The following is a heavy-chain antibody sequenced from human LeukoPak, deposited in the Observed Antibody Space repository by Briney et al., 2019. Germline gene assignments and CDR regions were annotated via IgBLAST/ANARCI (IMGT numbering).Heavy chain of an antibody. CDR1: GGSISSYY. J-gene: IGHJ6*04. V-gene: IGHV4-59*01. D-gene: IGHD3-10*01. CDR3: ARGLSGYYGSGTARQGFTHMDV. Sequence: SETLSLTCTVSGGSISSYYWSWIRQPPGKGLAWIGYIYYSGSTNYNPSLKSRVTISVDTSKNQFSLKLSSVTAADTAVYYCARGLSGYYGSGTARQGFTHMDVWGKGTTVTVSS. CDR2: IYYSGST.